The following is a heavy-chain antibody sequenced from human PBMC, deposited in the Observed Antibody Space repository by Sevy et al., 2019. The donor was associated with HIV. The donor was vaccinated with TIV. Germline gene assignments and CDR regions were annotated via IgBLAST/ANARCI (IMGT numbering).Heavy chain of an antibody. CDR3: ARYQAGGDSVVVPAEGGFDP. CDR2: IYPGDSDT. Sequence: GESLKISCKGSGYSFTSYWIGWVRQMPGKGLEWMGIIYPGDSDTRYSPSFQGQVTISADKSISTAYLQWSSLKASDTAMYYCARYQAGGDSVVVPAEGGFDPWGQGTLVTVSS. CDR1: GYSFTSYW. V-gene: IGHV5-51*01. D-gene: IGHD2-2*01. J-gene: IGHJ5*02.